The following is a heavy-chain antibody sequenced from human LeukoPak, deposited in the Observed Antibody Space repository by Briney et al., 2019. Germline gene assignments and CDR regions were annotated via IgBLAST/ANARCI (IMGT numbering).Heavy chain of an antibody. Sequence: GGSLRLSCAASGFTFSSYTMNWVRQPPGKGLEWVSAISGSGGSTYYADSVKGRFTISRDNSKNTLYLQMNSLRAEDTAVYYCAKDSGYGFLMDGADYWGQGTLVTVSS. D-gene: IGHD5-18*01. V-gene: IGHV3-23*01. CDR1: GFTFSSYT. J-gene: IGHJ4*02. CDR3: AKDSGYGFLMDGADY. CDR2: ISGSGGST.